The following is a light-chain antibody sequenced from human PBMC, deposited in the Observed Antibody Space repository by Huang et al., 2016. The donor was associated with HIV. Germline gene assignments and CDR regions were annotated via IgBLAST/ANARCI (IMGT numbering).Light chain of an antibody. V-gene: IGKV3-15*01. J-gene: IGKJ3*01. CDR3: QKYDTWPFT. CDR2: GTS. Sequence: EIVMTPSPAILSASLGERTTLSCKARQSIVRDLAWYQQKPGQTPRLLLYGTSTRATGVPARFSGSGSGTEFTLTIRRLESEDFAVYFCQKYDTWPFTFGPGAKVDIK. CDR1: QSIVRD.